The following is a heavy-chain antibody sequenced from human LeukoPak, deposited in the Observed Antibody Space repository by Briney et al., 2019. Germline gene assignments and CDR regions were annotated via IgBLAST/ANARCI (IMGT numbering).Heavy chain of an antibody. CDR1: GFTFYDYA. J-gene: IGHJ6*02. Sequence: VRSLRLSCAASGFTFYDYAMHWVRQAPGKGLEWVSGISLDSGTIGYADSVRGRFTISRDNAKNSLYLQMNSLRTENTALYYCAKTAVTTPYYNYGMDVWGRATTVTVSS. CDR2: ISLDSGTI. CDR3: AKTAVTTPYYNYGMDV. V-gene: IGHV3-9*01. D-gene: IGHD3-22*01.